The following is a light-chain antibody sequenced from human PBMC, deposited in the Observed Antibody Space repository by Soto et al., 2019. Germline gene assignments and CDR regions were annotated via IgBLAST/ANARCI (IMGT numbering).Light chain of an antibody. CDR2: DAF. Sequence: EIVLTQSPGTLSLSPGERATLSCRASQSVSSSYLAWYQQKPGQAPRLLIYDAFYRATGIPDRFSGSGSGTDFTLTIRRPEPEDFAVYYCQHYGYSRTFGQGTKVEIK. V-gene: IGKV3-20*01. CDR3: QHYGYSRT. J-gene: IGKJ1*01. CDR1: QSVSSSY.